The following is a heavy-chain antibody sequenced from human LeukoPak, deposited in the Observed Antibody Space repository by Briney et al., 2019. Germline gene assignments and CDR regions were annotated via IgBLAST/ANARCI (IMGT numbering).Heavy chain of an antibody. Sequence: GGSLRLSCAASGFTFSSYSMNWVRQAPGKGLEWVGVILYDGSDSYYTDSVKGRFTLSRDNSKNTLYLQMNSLRAEDTAVYFCARDRDSSSHYFDYWGQGALVTVSS. CDR1: GFTFSSYS. J-gene: IGHJ4*02. D-gene: IGHD6-6*01. CDR3: ARDRDSSSHYFDY. CDR2: ILYDGSDS. V-gene: IGHV3-30*03.